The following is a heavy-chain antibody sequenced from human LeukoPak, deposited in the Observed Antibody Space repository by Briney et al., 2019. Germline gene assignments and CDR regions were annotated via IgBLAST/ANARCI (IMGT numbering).Heavy chain of an antibody. Sequence: SETLSLTCTVSGGSISSYYWSWIRQPPGKGLEWIGYIYYSGSTNYNPSLKSRVTISVDTSKNQFSLKLSSVTAADTAVYYCARILRPLYYFDYWGQGTLVTASS. CDR1: GGSISSYY. V-gene: IGHV4-59*01. CDR2: IYYSGST. CDR3: ARILRPLYYFDY. J-gene: IGHJ4*02.